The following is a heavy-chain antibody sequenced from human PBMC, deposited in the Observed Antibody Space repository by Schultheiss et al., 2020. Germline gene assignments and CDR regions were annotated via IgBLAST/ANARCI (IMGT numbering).Heavy chain of an antibody. CDR3: ARDARVVPAADYYYGMDV. CDR2: INPNSGGT. Sequence: ASVKVSCKASGYTFTGYYMHWVRQAPGQGLEWMGWINPNSGGTNYAQKFQGWVTMTRDTSISTAYMELSRLRSDDTAVYYCARDARVVPAADYYYGMDVWGQGTTVTVAS. V-gene: IGHV1-2*04. D-gene: IGHD2-2*01. J-gene: IGHJ6*02. CDR1: GYTFTGYY.